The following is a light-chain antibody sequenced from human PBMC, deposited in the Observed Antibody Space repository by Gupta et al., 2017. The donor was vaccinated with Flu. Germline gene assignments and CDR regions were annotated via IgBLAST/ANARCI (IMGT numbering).Light chain of an antibody. CDR3: QQEKRYPLT. V-gene: IGKV1-16*01. CDR2: DAS. Sequence: LSFRSASVSYSVTSHCRGDQDSSNYLGWFQQKPGQPPKLLIYDASSGDSGVPDRFSGSGYETDFTLKISSGEPEDVAIYYCQQEKRYPLTFGQGTXVEIK. CDR1: QDSSNY. J-gene: IGKJ1*01.